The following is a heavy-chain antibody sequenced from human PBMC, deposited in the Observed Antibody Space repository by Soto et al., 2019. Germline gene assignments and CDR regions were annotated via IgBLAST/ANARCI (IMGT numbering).Heavy chain of an antibody. CDR3: TTDGCSTSNCYTEIYYYYFYNMDV. J-gene: IGHJ6*02. V-gene: IGHV3-15*01. D-gene: IGHD2-2*01. CDR2: ISSSGATT. Sequence: LRLSCATSGFNFNNYAMSWVRQAPGERLEWVSFISSSGATTAYAAPVKGRFTISRDDSKNTVYLQMDSLKTEDTAVYYCTTDGCSTSNCYTEIYYYYFYNMDVWGRGTTVTVSS. CDR1: GFNFNNYA.